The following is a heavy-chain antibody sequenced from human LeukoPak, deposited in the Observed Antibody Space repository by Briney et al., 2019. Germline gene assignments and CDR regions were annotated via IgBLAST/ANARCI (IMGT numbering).Heavy chain of an antibody. CDR1: GFTFSSYS. CDR2: MDPSGSQK. Sequence: GGSLRLSCAASGFTFSSYSMNWVRQAPGKGLEWVANMDPSGSQKRYVDSVKGRFIISKDNPGASLYLDMYNLRAEDTAIYYCAIWTSVNYWGQGTLVTVSS. V-gene: IGHV3-7*01. J-gene: IGHJ4*02. CDR3: AIWTSVNY. D-gene: IGHD1-1*01.